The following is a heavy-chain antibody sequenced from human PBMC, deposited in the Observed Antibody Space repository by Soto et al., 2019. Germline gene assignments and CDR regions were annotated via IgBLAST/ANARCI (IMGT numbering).Heavy chain of an antibody. CDR1: GFTFSSYW. CDR3: ARDLTVTGYYYYYGMDV. V-gene: IGHV3-74*01. CDR2: INSDGSGT. D-gene: IGHD4-4*01. Sequence: PVGSLRLSCAASGFTFSSYWMHWVRQAPGKGLAWVSRINSDGSGTNYADSVKGRFTISRDNSKNTLYLQMNSLRAEDTAVYYCARDLTVTGYYYYYGMDVWGQGTTVTVSS. J-gene: IGHJ6*02.